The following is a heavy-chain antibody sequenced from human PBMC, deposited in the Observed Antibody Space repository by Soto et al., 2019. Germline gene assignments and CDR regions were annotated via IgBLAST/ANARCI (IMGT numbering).Heavy chain of an antibody. V-gene: IGHV6-1*01. CDR2: AYYRSKWYN. CDR1: GDSVSSSSAA. Sequence: SQTLSLTCAISGDSVSSSSAAWNWIRQSPSRGLEWLGRAYYRSKWYNDYAVSVKSRITINPDTSKNQFSLQLNSVTPEDTAVYYCAREPPSYRQAPVSWFDPWGQGTLVTVSS. J-gene: IGHJ5*02. D-gene: IGHD1-26*01. CDR3: AREPPSYRQAPVSWFDP.